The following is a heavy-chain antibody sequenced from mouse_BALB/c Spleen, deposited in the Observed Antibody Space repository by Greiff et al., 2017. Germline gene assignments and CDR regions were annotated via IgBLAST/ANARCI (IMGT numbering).Heavy chain of an antibody. J-gene: IGHJ1*01. CDR1: GYSITSGYY. Sequence: EVKLVESGPGLVKPSQSLSLTCSVTGYSITSGYYWNWIRQFPGNKLEWMGYISYDGSNNYNPSLKNRISITRDTSKNQFFLKLNSVTTEDTATYYCARKLRLWYFDVWGAGTTVTVSS. CDR3: ARKLRLWYFDV. D-gene: IGHD4-1*01. CDR2: ISYDGSN. V-gene: IGHV3-6*02.